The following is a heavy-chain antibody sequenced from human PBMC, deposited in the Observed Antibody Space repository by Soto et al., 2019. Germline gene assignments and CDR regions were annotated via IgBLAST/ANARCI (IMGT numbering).Heavy chain of an antibody. CDR2: IKSKTDGGTT. J-gene: IGHJ6*03. Sequence: GGSLRLSCAASGFTFSNAWMSWVRQAPGKGLEWVGRIKSKTDGGTTDYAAPVKGRFTISRDDSKNTLYLQMNSLKTEDTAVYYCTTAWIQLWQPYYYYYMDVWGKGTTVTVSS. D-gene: IGHD5-18*01. CDR1: GFTFSNAW. V-gene: IGHV3-15*01. CDR3: TTAWIQLWQPYYYYYMDV.